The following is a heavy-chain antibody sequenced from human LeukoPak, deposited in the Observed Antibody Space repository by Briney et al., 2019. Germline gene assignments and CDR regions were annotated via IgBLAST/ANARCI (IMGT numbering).Heavy chain of an antibody. CDR1: GFTFSSYT. V-gene: IGHV3-30-3*01. Sequence: GGSLRLSCAASGFTFSSYTMHWVRQAPGKGLEWVAVISYDGINKYYADPVKGRFTISRDNSKNTLYLQMNSLRVEDTAVYYCARPGSGGSLDYWGQGTLVTVSS. CDR3: ARPGSGGSLDY. CDR2: ISYDGINK. J-gene: IGHJ4*02. D-gene: IGHD2-8*02.